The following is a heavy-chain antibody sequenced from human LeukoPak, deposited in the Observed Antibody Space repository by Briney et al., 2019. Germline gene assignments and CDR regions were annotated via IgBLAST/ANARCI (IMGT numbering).Heavy chain of an antibody. J-gene: IGHJ3*02. D-gene: IGHD3-22*01. CDR1: GGSISSSSYY. CDR2: IYYSGST. Sequence: PSETLSLTCTVSGGSISSSSYYWGWIRQPPGKGLEWIGSIYYSGSTYYNPSLKSRVTISVDTSKNQFSLKLSPVTAADTAVYYCAKVDTHSSGYYYAFDIWGQGTMVTVSS. CDR3: AKVDTHSSGYYYAFDI. V-gene: IGHV4-39*01.